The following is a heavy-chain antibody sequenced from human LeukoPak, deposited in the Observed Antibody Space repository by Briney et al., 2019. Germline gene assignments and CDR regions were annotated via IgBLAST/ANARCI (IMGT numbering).Heavy chain of an antibody. Sequence: SETLSLTCTVSGGSFSSYYWNWIRQPAGKGLEWIGRIYMSGSTNYNPSLKSRVTMSLDTTQNHFPLKLTSATAPDTAGFFCARVLGYGDHFWFDPWGQGTLVTVSS. CDR1: GGSFSSYY. D-gene: IGHD4-17*01. CDR3: ARVLGYGDHFWFDP. J-gene: IGHJ5*02. CDR2: IYMSGST. V-gene: IGHV4-4*07.